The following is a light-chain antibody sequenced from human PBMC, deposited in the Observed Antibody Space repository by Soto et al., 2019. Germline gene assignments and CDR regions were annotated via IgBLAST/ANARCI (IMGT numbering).Light chain of an antibody. J-gene: IGKJ5*01. Sequence: ESVLTQSPGSLSLSPGERATLSCRASQSVSSNYLAWYQHKPGQAPRLLIYGASSRPTGIPDRFSGSGSGTDYTLTISRLEPEDFAVYYCQHYGSSLSITFGPGPRLEIK. CDR3: QHYGSSLSIT. V-gene: IGKV3-20*01. CDR1: QSVSSNY. CDR2: GAS.